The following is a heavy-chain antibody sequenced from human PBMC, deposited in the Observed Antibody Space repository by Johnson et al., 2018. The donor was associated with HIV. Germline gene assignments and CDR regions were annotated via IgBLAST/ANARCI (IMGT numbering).Heavy chain of an antibody. V-gene: IGHV3-30*04. Sequence: VQLVESGGGLVQPGESLRLSCAASGFTFSNYAMHWVRQAPGKGLEWVAVISYDGSNKYYADSVKGRFTISRDNSKNTLYLQMNSLRAEDTAVYYCARGSIAAHDAFDIWGQGTMVTVSS. CDR1: GFTFSNYA. CDR2: ISYDGSNK. CDR3: ARGSIAAHDAFDI. J-gene: IGHJ3*02. D-gene: IGHD6-6*01.